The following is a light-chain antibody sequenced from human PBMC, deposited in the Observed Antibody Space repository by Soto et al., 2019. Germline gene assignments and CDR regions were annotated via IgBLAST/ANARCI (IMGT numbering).Light chain of an antibody. V-gene: IGLV2-14*01. J-gene: IGLJ2*01. Sequence: QSVLTQPASVSGSPGQSITISCTGTSSDVGGYNYVSWYQQHPGKAPKLMIYDVSNWPSGVSNRFSGSKSDNTASLAISGLQAEDEADYYCSSYTSTSAVVFGGGTKVTVL. CDR2: DVS. CDR1: SSDVGGYNY. CDR3: SSYTSTSAVV.